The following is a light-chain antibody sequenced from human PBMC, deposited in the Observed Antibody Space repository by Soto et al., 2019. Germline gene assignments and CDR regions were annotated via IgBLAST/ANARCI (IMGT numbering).Light chain of an antibody. CDR1: SSDVGGYNY. J-gene: IGLJ2*01. Sequence: QSALTQPASVSGSPGQSITIPCTGTSSDVGGYNYVSWYQQYPGKAPKFMIYEVTNRPSGASNRFSGSKSGNTASLTISGLQAEDEADYYCSSYTSSNSLIFGGWTKVTVL. CDR3: SSYTSSNSLI. CDR2: EVT. V-gene: IGLV2-14*01.